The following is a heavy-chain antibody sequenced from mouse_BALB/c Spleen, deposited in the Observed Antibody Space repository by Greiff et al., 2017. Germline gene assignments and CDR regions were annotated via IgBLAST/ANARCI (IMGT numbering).Heavy chain of an antibody. CDR2: ISSGGSYT. D-gene: IGHD1-1*01. CDR3: ARDHGSSYGYFDV. CDR1: GFTFSSYA. V-gene: IGHV5-9-4*01. J-gene: IGHJ1*01. Sequence: EVKLMESGGGLVKPGGSLKLSCAASGFTFSSYAMSWVRQSPEKRLEWVAEISSGGSYTYYPDTVTGRFTISRDNAKNTLYLEMSSLRSEDTAMYYCARDHGSSYGYFDVWGAGTTVTGSS.